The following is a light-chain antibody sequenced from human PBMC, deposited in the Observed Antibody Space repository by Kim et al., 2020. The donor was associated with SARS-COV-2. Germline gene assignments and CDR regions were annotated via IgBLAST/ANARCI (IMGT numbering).Light chain of an antibody. Sequence: SEPVGDRVTIPCRPSQNINIWLAWYQQKPGKAPKLLIHKASSLESGVPSRFSGSGSGTEFTLTISSLQPDDFATYHCQQYASWWTFGQGTKVDIK. CDR3: QQYASWWT. V-gene: IGKV1-5*03. J-gene: IGKJ1*01. CDR2: KAS. CDR1: QNINIW.